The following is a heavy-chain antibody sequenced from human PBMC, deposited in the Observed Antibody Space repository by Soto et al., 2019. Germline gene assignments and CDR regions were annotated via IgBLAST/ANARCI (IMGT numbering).Heavy chain of an antibody. Sequence: QLQLQESGPGLVKPSETLSLTCTVSGGSISSSSYYWGWIRQPPGKGLEWIGSIYYSGSTYYNPSLKSRVTISVVPSKNQFSLKLRSVTAADTAVYYCASHAVHGSGVTAYWGQGTLVTVSS. J-gene: IGHJ4*02. D-gene: IGHD6-19*01. CDR1: GGSISSSSYY. V-gene: IGHV4-39*01. CDR3: ASHAVHGSGVTAY. CDR2: IYYSGST.